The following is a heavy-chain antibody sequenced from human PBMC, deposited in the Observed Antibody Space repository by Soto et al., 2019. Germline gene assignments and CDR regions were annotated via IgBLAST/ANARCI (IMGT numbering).Heavy chain of an antibody. CDR2: ISPIIATQ. V-gene: IGHV1-69*01. CDR1: GGTFSNSA. Sequence: QVQLVQAGVEVREPGSSVTVSCKYSGGTFSNSAFSWVRQAPGQGLEWMGGISPIIATQNYALRLHGRVTINAEESTSIVHAEVRSLISEATAIYYCVRGRARAIESSRVRGLNSYNHGMDVWGQGTTVTVSS. D-gene: IGHD3-10*01. CDR3: VRGRARAIESSRVRGLNSYNHGMDV. J-gene: IGHJ6*02.